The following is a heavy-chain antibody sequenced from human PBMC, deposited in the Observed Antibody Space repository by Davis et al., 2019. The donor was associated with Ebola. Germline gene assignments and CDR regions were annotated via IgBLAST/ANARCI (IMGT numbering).Heavy chain of an antibody. D-gene: IGHD4/OR15-4a*01. Sequence: PGGSLRLSCEASGFTFSSYAMTWVRQAPGKGLEWVSGISGSGGSTSYADSVKGRFSISRDDSKNTLYLQMDSLRAEDTAVFYCAEGGTNNFLGANWGQGTLVTVSS. J-gene: IGHJ4*02. CDR3: AEGGTNNFLGAN. CDR1: GFTFSSYA. CDR2: ISGSGGST. V-gene: IGHV3-23*01.